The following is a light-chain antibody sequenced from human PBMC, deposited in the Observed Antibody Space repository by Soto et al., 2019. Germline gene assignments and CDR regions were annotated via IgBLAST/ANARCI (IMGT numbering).Light chain of an antibody. CDR2: WAS. V-gene: IGKV4-1*01. CDR1: ESIFYNSNKKNY. Sequence: DIVMTQSPASLTVSLGARATITCKSSESIFYNSNKKNYLAWYQQKLGQPPKVVLYWASTRDSGVPDRFSGSVSGTQYTLTIYNVQPEDGASYYCQHYFETPYTFGQGTKLEIK. J-gene: IGKJ2*01. CDR3: QHYFETPYT.